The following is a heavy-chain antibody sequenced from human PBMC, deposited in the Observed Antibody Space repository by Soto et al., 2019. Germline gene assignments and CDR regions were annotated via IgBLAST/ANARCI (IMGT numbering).Heavy chain of an antibody. CDR2: IYYSGST. J-gene: IGHJ4*02. CDR1: CGSISSGGYY. Sequence: SETLSLTCTVSCGSISSGGYYWSWIRQHPGKGLEWIGYIYYSGSTYYNPSLKSRVTISVDTSKNQFSLKLSSVTAADTAVYYCARGIVVVPAAIWYYFDYWGQGTLVTVSS. D-gene: IGHD2-2*02. CDR3: ARGIVVVPAAIWYYFDY. V-gene: IGHV4-31*03.